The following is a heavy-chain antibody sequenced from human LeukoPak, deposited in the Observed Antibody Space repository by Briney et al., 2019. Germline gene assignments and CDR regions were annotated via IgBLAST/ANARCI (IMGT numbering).Heavy chain of an antibody. CDR2: ISSSSSYI. D-gene: IGHD3-3*01. CDR3: ARDGFRSGYPFDY. J-gene: IGHJ4*02. V-gene: IGHV3-21*01. CDR1: GSTFSSYR. Sequence: GGSLRLSCAASGSTFSSYRMNWVRQAPGKGLEWVSSISSSSSYIYYADSVKGRFTISRDNAKNSLYLQMNSLRAEDTAVYYCARDGFRSGYPFDYWGQGTLVTVSS.